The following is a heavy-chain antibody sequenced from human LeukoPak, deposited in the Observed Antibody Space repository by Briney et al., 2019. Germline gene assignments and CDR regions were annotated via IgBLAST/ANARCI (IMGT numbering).Heavy chain of an antibody. Sequence: GGSLRLSCAASGFTVSSNYMSWVRQAPGKGLEWVSVIYSGGSTYYADSVKGRFTISRDNSKNTLYLQMNSLRAEDTAVYYCARDPLSGSYAYWGQGTLVTVSS. CDR3: ARDPLSGSYAY. J-gene: IGHJ4*02. CDR1: GFTVSSNY. CDR2: IYSGGST. V-gene: IGHV3-53*01. D-gene: IGHD1-26*01.